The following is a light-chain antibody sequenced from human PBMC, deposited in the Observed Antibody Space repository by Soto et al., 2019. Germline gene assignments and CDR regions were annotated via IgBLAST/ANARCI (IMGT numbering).Light chain of an antibody. CDR2: EVS. CDR1: SSDVGGYNY. Sequence: QSALTQPASVSGSPGQSITISCTGTSSDVGGYNYVSWYQQHPGKAPKLMIYEVSNRASGVSNRLAGSKSGNTASLTISGLQAEDEADYYCSSYTSSSTHWVFGGGTKLTVL. V-gene: IGLV2-14*01. J-gene: IGLJ3*02. CDR3: SSYTSSSTHWV.